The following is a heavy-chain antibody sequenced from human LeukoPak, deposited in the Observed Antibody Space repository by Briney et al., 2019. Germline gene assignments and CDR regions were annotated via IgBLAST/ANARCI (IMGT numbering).Heavy chain of an antibody. CDR3: ARDTAYSSGWDP. J-gene: IGHJ5*02. D-gene: IGHD6-19*01. V-gene: IGHV3-48*03. Sequence: GGSLRLSCAASGFTFSSYEMNWVRQAPGKGLEWVSYISSSGSTIYYADSVKGRFTISRDNAKNSLYLQMNSLRAEDTAVYYCARDTAYSSGWDPWGQGTLVTVSS. CDR2: ISSSGSTI. CDR1: GFTFSSYE.